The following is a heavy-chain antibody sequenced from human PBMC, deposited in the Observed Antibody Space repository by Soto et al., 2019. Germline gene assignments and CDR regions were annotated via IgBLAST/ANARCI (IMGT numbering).Heavy chain of an antibody. CDR1: GGTFSTYA. J-gene: IGHJ6*02. CDR2: IIPIFNSA. D-gene: IGHD3-3*01. Sequence: QVQLVQSGVGVKKPGSSVKVSCKASGGTFSTYAINWVRQAPGQGLEWMGGIIPIFNSANYAQKFQGRVTIIADRSTSTAYMELSSLRSEDTAVYYCSATIYSDSYYYGMDVWGQGTTVTVSS. CDR3: SATIYSDSYYYGMDV. V-gene: IGHV1-69*06.